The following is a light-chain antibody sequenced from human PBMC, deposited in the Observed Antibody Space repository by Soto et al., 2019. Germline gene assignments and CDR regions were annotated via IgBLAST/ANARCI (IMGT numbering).Light chain of an antibody. CDR1: SSDVGGYYY. V-gene: IGLV2-8*01. CDR2: EVS. Sequence: QSVLTQPPSASGSPGQSVTISCTGTSSDVGGYYYVSWYQQHPGKAPKLMIYEVSKRPSGVPDRFSGSKSGNTASLTVSGLQAEDEADYYCSSYAGSNIVVFGGGTKVTVL. CDR3: SSYAGSNIVV. J-gene: IGLJ2*01.